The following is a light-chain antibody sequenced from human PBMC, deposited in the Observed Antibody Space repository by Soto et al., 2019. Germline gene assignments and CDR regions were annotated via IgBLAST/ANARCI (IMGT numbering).Light chain of an antibody. Sequence: EIVLTQSPGTLSLSPGERATLSCRASQRVYDSYLAWYQQNPGQAPRLLIFGASTRATGIPDRFSGSGSGTGFTLTISRLEPEDFAVYFCQQYGNSITFGQGTRLE. V-gene: IGKV3-20*01. CDR1: QRVYDSY. CDR3: QQYGNSIT. CDR2: GAS. J-gene: IGKJ5*01.